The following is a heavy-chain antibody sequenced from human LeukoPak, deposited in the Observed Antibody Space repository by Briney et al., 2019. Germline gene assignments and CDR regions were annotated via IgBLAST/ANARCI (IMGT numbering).Heavy chain of an antibody. V-gene: IGHV4-61*02. CDR1: GGSISSGSYY. D-gene: IGHD2-8*01. Sequence: SQTLSLTFTVSGGSISSGSYYWSWIRQPAGKGLEWIGRIYTSGSTNYNPSLKSRVTISVDTSKNQFSLKLSSVTAADTAVYYCAREADCTNGVCYTHAFDIWGQGTMVTVSS. J-gene: IGHJ3*02. CDR2: IYTSGST. CDR3: AREADCTNGVCYTHAFDI.